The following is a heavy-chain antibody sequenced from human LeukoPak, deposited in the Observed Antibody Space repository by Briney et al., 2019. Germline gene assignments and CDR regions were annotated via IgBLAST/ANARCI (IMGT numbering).Heavy chain of an antibody. CDR2: VPNDGGDT. CDR1: GFTFSNYW. CDR3: ATSGIGHYYFDF. Sequence: GGSLRLSCAASGFTFSNYWMHWFRHVPGKGLVGVSRVPNDGGDTGYADPVKGRFTISRDDARNTLFLQMNSLRAEDTAVYFCATSGIGHYYFDFWGQGALVTVSS. J-gene: IGHJ4*02. D-gene: IGHD3-3*01. V-gene: IGHV3-74*01.